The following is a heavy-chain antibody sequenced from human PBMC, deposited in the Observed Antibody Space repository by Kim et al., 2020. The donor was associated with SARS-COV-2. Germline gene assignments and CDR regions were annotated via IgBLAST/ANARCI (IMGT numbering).Heavy chain of an antibody. J-gene: IGHJ6*02. CDR3: AAGHTAYSSSWYYYYYGMDA. D-gene: IGHD6-13*01. Sequence: SETLSLTCTVSGGSISSSSYYWGWIRQPPGKGLEWIGSIYYSGSTYYNPSLKSRVTISVDTSKNQFSLKLSSVTAADTAVYYCAAGHTAYSSSWYYYYYGMDAWGQGTTVTVSS. V-gene: IGHV4-39*01. CDR1: GGSISSSSYY. CDR2: IYYSGST.